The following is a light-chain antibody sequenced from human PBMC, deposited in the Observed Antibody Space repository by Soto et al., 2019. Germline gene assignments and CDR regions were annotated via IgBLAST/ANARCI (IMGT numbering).Light chain of an antibody. J-gene: IGKJ3*01. CDR3: QQYNNWPPFT. Sequence: EIVMTQSPATLSVSPGERATLSCRASQSVSSTLAWYQQTPGQAPRLLIYGASTRATGIPARFSGSGSGTEFTLTISSLQSEDFAVYYCQQYNNWPPFTFGPGTKVDIK. V-gene: IGKV3-15*01. CDR1: QSVSST. CDR2: GAS.